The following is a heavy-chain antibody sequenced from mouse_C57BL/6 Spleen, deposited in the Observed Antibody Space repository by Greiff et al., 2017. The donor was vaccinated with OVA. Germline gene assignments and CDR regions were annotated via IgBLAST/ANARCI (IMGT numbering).Heavy chain of an antibody. CDR1: GYTFTSYW. CDR3: ARGDMVTSWYFDV. Sequence: QVQLKQPGTELVKPGASVKLSCKASGYTFTSYWMHWVKQRPGQGLEWIGNINPSNGGTNYNEKFKSKATLTVDKSSSTAYMQLSSLTSEDSAVYYCARGDMVTSWYFDVWGTGTTVTVSS. CDR2: INPSNGGT. D-gene: IGHD2-2*01. J-gene: IGHJ1*03. V-gene: IGHV1-53*01.